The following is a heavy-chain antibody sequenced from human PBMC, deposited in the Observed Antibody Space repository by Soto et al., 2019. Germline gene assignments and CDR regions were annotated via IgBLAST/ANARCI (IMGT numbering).Heavy chain of an antibody. D-gene: IGHD3-16*02. CDR3: ASDGFGGVIVSSDHDAFDI. CDR2: INHSGST. J-gene: IGHJ3*02. V-gene: IGHV4-34*01. CDR1: GGSFSGYY. Sequence: SETLSLTCAVYGGSFSGYYWSWIRQPPGKGLEWIGEINHSGSTNYNPSLKSRVTISVDTSKNQFSLKLSSVTAADTAVYYCASDGFGGVIVSSDHDAFDIWGQGTMVTVSS.